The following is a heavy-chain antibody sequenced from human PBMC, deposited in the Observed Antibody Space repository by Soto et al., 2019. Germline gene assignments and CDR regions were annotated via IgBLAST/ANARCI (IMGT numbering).Heavy chain of an antibody. CDR1: SGSISSSNW. CDR2: IYHSGST. CDR3: SRGTVTQNWFAS. V-gene: IGHV4-4*02. Sequence: SETLSLTCAVSSGSISSSNWWSLVRQPPGKGLEWIGEIYHSGSTNYNPSLKSRVTISVDKSKNQFSLKLSSVTAADTAVYYFSRGTVTQNWFASWGKGTLVTVSS. J-gene: IGHJ5*01. D-gene: IGHD4-17*01.